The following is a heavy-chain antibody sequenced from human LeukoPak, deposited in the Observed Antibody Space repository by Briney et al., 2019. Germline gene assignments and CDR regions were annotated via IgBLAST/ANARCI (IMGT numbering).Heavy chain of an antibody. J-gene: IGHJ5*02. CDR3: ARDSRHCSGGSCYGMNWFDP. CDR1: GYTFTSYA. V-gene: IGHV1-3*01. CDR2: INAGNGNT. D-gene: IGHD2-15*01. Sequence: ASVKVSCKASGYTFTSYAMHWVRQAPGQRLEWMGWINAGNGNTKYSQKFQGRVTITRDTSASTAYMELSSLRSEDTAVYYCARDSRHCSGGSCYGMNWFDPWAREPWSPSPQ.